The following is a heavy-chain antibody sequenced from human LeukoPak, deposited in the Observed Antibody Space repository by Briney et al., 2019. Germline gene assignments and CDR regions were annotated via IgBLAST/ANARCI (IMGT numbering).Heavy chain of an antibody. CDR3: ARDGDGYVY. V-gene: IGHV4-34*01. J-gene: IGHJ4*02. CDR1: GGSFSGYY. CDR2: INHSGST. D-gene: IGHD5-24*01. Sequence: PSETLSLTCAVYGGSFSGYYWSWIRQPPGKGLEWIGEINHSGSTNYNPSLKSRVTISVDTSKNQFSLKLSSVTAADTAVYYCARDGDGYVYWGQGTLVTVSS.